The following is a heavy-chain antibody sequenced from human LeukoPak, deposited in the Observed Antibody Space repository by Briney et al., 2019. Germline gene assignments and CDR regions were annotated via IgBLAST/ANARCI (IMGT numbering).Heavy chain of an antibody. D-gene: IGHD6-6*01. Sequence: GGSLRLSCAASGFTFSSYSMNWVRQAPGRGLEWVSYISTSTSTIYYADSVKGRFTISRDNAKNSLYLQMNSLRAEDTAVYYCAREYSSSTGKASDYWGQGTLVTVSS. CDR1: GFTFSSYS. V-gene: IGHV3-48*01. J-gene: IGHJ4*02. CDR2: ISTSTSTI. CDR3: AREYSSSTGKASDY.